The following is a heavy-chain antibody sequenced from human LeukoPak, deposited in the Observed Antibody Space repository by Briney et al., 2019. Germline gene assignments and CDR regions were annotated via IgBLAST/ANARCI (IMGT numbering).Heavy chain of an antibody. CDR2: ISAYNGNT. V-gene: IGHV1-18*01. Sequence: ASVEVSCKASGYTFTSYGISWVRQAPGQGLEWMGWISAYNGNTNYAQKLQGGVTMTTDTSTSTAYMELRSLRSDDTAVYYCARETYYYDSSGYPIDYWGQGTLVTVSS. CDR3: ARETYYYDSSGYPIDY. J-gene: IGHJ4*02. D-gene: IGHD3-22*01. CDR1: GYTFTSYG.